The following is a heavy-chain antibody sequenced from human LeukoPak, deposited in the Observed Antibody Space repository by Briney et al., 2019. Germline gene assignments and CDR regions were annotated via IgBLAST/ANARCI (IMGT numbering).Heavy chain of an antibody. J-gene: IGHJ6*02. D-gene: IGHD3-3*01. V-gene: IGHV1-2*06. CDR2: INPNSGGT. CDR3: ARQGPPNYGFLFYGMDV. CDR1: GYAFTGYY. Sequence: VASVKVSCTASGYAFTGYYIHWVRQAPGQGLEWMGRINPNSGGTNYAQKLQGRVTMTRDTSISTAYMELSRLRSDDTAVYYCARQGPPNYGFLFYGMDVWGQGTTVTVSS.